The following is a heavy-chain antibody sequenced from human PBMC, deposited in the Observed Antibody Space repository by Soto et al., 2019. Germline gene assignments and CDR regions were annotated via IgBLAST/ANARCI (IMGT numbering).Heavy chain of an antibody. D-gene: IGHD2-15*01. Sequence: GGSLRLSCAASGFTFSSYSMNWVRQAPGKGLEWVSSISSSSSYIYYADSVKGRFTISRDNAKNSLYLQMNSLRAEDTAVNYCARVVVVAAADYWGQGTLVTVSS. CDR1: GFTFSSYS. J-gene: IGHJ4*02. V-gene: IGHV3-21*01. CDR2: ISSSSSYI. CDR3: ARVVVVAAADY.